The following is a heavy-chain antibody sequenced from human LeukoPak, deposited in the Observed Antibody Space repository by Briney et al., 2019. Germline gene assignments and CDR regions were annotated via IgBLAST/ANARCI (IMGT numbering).Heavy chain of an antibody. D-gene: IGHD3-22*01. CDR3: AKELPTYYYDSSGYSYYFDY. V-gene: IGHV3-33*06. CDR1: GFTFSSYG. J-gene: IGHJ4*02. CDR2: IWYDGSNK. Sequence: GRSLRLSCAASGFTFSSYGMHWVRQAPGKGLEWVAVIWYDGSNKYYADSVKGRFTISRDNSKNTLYLQVNSLGAEDTAVYYCAKELPTYYYDSSGYSYYFDYWGQGTLVTVSS.